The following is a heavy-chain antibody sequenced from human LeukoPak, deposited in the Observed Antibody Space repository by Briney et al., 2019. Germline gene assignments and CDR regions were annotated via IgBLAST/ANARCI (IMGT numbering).Heavy chain of an antibody. CDR3: ARVSVVAATVWFGP. D-gene: IGHD2-15*01. Sequence: PSETLSLTCTVSGGSISSYYWSWIRQPAGKGLEWIGRIYTSGSTNYNPSLKSRVTMSVDTSKNQFSLKLSSVTAADTAVYYCARVSVVAATVWFGPWGQGTLVTVSS. CDR2: IYTSGST. CDR1: GGSISSYY. J-gene: IGHJ5*02. V-gene: IGHV4-4*07.